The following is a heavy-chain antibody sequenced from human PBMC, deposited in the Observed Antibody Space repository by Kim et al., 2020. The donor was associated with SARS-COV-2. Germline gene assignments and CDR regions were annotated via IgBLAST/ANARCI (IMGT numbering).Heavy chain of an antibody. Sequence: SETLSLTCTVSGGSVSSGSYYWSWIRQPPGKGLEWIVYMYYSGSTSYHPSLKSRVTISLDTSKNQLSLNLSSVTAADTAVYYCARSLYCSSSSCSNYYYYYGMDVWGQGTTVTVSS. CDR1: GGSVSSGSYY. D-gene: IGHD2-15*01. V-gene: IGHV4-61*01. J-gene: IGHJ6*02. CDR3: ARSLYCSSSSCSNYYYYYGMDV. CDR2: MYYSGST.